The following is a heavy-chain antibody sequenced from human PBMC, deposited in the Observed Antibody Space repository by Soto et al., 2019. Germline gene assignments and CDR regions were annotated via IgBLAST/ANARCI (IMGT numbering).Heavy chain of an antibody. D-gene: IGHD2-15*01. Sequence: QVQLVQSGAEVKKPGSSVKVSCKASGGTFSSYAISWVRQAPGQGLEWMGGIIPIFGTANYAQKFQGRVTITADESTSTAYMELSSLRSEDTAVYYCARDIRSGGSCYSCPFDPWGQGTLVTVSS. V-gene: IGHV1-69*12. CDR3: ARDIRSGGSCYSCPFDP. J-gene: IGHJ5*02. CDR1: GGTFSSYA. CDR2: IIPIFGTA.